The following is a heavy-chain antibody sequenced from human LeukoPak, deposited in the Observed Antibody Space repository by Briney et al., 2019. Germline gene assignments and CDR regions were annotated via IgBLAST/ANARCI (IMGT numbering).Heavy chain of an antibody. CDR2: ISYDGSNK. CDR1: GFTFSSYG. J-gene: IGHJ4*02. V-gene: IGHV3-30*18. Sequence: GGSLRLSCAASGFTFSSYGVHWVRQAPGKGLEWVAVISYDGSNKYYADSVKGRFTISRDNSKNTLYLRMNSLRAEDTAVYYCANAKYSSREGYWGQGTLVTVSS. D-gene: IGHD6-13*01. CDR3: ANAKYSSREGY.